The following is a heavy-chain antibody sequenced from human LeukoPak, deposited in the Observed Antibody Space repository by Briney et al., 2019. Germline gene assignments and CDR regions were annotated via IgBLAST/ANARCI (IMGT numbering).Heavy chain of an antibody. D-gene: IGHD2-2*01. Sequence: GESLKISCRGSGSSFNTYWIGWVRQMPGKGLEWMGIIYPCDFDTRYTPSFQGQFTLSADKSINTAYLQWSSLKASDTAMYYCARRQGCSSTSCPPDYWGQGTLVTVSP. CDR1: GSSFNTYW. CDR2: IYPCDFDT. CDR3: ARRQGCSSTSCPPDY. V-gene: IGHV5-51*01. J-gene: IGHJ4*02.